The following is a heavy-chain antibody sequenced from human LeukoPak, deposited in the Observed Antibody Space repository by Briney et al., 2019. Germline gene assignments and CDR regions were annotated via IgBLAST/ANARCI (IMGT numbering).Heavy chain of an antibody. CDR3: ARQITRDGYNLGFDY. Sequence: GESLKISCKGSGYSFTSYWIGWVRQMPGKGLEWMGIIYPGDSDTRYSPSFQGQVTISADKSISTAYLQWSSLKASDTAMYYCARQITRDGYNLGFDYWGQGTLVTVSS. D-gene: IGHD5-24*01. CDR2: IYPGDSDT. CDR1: GYSFTSYW. J-gene: IGHJ4*02. V-gene: IGHV5-51*01.